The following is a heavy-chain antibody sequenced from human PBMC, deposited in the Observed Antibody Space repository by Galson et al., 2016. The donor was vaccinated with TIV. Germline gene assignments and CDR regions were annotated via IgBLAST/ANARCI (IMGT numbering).Heavy chain of an antibody. CDR3: ARAPTLIVATIYWYFDL. J-gene: IGHJ2*01. V-gene: IGHV1-2*02. CDR1: GYTFSDYY. Sequence: SVKVSCKAFGYTFSDYYIHWVRQAPGQGLEWMGWINPKNGVTTFTQRFRGRVTVTRDTSISTAYMELSSLISDDTAMYFCARAPTLIVATIYWYFDLWGRGTLVTVSS. CDR2: INPKNGVT. D-gene: IGHD5-12*01.